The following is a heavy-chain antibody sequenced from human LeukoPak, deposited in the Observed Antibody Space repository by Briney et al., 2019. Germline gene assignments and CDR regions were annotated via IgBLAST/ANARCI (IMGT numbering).Heavy chain of an antibody. Sequence: PSETLSLTCTVSGGSISSGDYYWSWIRQPPGKGLEWIGYIYYSGSTYYNPSLKSRVTISVDTSKNQFSLKLSSVTAADTAVYYCGRDRIPGGYYYGMDVWGQGTTVTVSS. CDR3: GRDRIPGGYYYGMDV. D-gene: IGHD2-21*01. CDR2: IYYSGST. V-gene: IGHV4-30-4*01. J-gene: IGHJ6*02. CDR1: GGSISSGDYY.